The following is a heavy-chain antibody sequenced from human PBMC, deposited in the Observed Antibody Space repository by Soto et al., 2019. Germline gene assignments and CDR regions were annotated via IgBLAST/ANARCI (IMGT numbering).Heavy chain of an antibody. J-gene: IGHJ5*02. Sequence: QKFQGRVTITADESTSTAYMELSSLRSEDTAVYYCARVVGQWLVRNWFDPWGQGTLVTVSS. D-gene: IGHD6-19*01. V-gene: IGHV1-69*01. CDR3: ARVVGQWLVRNWFDP.